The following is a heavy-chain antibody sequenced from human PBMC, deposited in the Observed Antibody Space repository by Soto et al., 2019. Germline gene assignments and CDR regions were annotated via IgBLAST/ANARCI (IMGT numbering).Heavy chain of an antibody. D-gene: IGHD1-1*01. CDR3: VRDGTKALRDWFDP. V-gene: IGHV4-4*07. CDR1: GASISGFY. J-gene: IGHJ5*02. Sequence: SETLSLTCTVSGASISGFYWSWIRKSAGKGLEWIGRIYATGTTDYNPSLKSRVMMSVDTSKKQFSLKLRSVTAADTAVYYCVRDGTKALRDWFDPWGQGISVTVAS. CDR2: IYATGTT.